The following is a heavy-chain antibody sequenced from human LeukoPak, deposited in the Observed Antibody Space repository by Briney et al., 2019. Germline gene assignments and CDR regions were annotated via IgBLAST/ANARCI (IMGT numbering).Heavy chain of an antibody. CDR1: GGTFSSYA. Sequence: ASVKVSCKASGGTFSSYAISWVRQAPGQGLEWMGWISAYNGNTNYAQKLQGRVTMTTDTSTSTAYMELRSLRSDDTAVYYCARAGRIAVAGTYDYWGQGTLVTVSS. J-gene: IGHJ4*02. D-gene: IGHD6-19*01. V-gene: IGHV1-18*01. CDR2: ISAYNGNT. CDR3: ARAGRIAVAGTYDY.